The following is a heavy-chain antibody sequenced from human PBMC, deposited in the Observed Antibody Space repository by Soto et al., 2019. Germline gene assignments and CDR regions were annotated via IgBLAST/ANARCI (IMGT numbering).Heavy chain of an antibody. V-gene: IGHV3-23*01. CDR2: LSGSGGTT. CDR1: GVTFSNYV. CDR3: AKQRADYGSGADTFYFGS. Sequence: EVQLLESGGGLVQPGGSLRLSCTVSGVTFSNYVMNWVRQAPGKGLEWVSSLSGSGGTTYYADSVKGRFIISRDNSKNPLYLLMNSPRAEDTALYYCAKQRADYGSGADTFYFGSLGQGALVTVSS. J-gene: IGHJ4*02. D-gene: IGHD3-10*01.